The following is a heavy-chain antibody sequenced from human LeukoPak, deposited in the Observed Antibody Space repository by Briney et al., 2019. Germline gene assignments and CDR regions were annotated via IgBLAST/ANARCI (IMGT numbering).Heavy chain of an antibody. CDR3: ARARSVYDLYFDY. D-gene: IGHD5/OR15-5a*01. CDR1: GFTFSSYE. CDR2: ISSSGSTI. J-gene: IGHJ4*02. Sequence: GGSLRLSCAASGFTFSSYEMNWVRQAPGKGLEWVSDISSSGSTIYYADSVKGRFTISRDNAKNSLYLQMNSLRAEDTAVYYCARARSVYDLYFDYWGQGTLVTVSS. V-gene: IGHV3-48*03.